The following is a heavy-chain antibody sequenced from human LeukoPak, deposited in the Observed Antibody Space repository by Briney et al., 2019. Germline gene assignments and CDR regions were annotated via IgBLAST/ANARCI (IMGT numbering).Heavy chain of an antibody. CDR1: GFTFTRYW. CDR3: ARDSSYDFWSGYYTHFDY. CDR2: IKQDGSER. Sequence: GGSLRLSCAASGFTFTRYWMSWVRQAPGKGLEWVANIKQDGSERHYVDSVKGRFTISRDNARNSVYLQMNSLRAEDTAVYYCARDSSYDFWSGYYTHFDYWGQGTLVTVSS. V-gene: IGHV3-7*01. J-gene: IGHJ4*02. D-gene: IGHD3-3*01.